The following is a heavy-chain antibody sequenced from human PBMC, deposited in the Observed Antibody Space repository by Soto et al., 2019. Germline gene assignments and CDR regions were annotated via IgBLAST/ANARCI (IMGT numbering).Heavy chain of an antibody. CDR3: ARDDGEHFWVTRYGMDV. CDR1: GFTFSTYW. Sequence: EVQLVESGGGLVQPGGSLRLSCAASGFTFSTYWMHWVRQAPGKGLVWVSRINSDGSSTTYADSVKGRFTISRDYAKNTLYLQMNSLRAEDTAVYYCARDDGEHFWVTRYGMDVWGQGTTVTVSS. J-gene: IGHJ6*02. V-gene: IGHV3-74*01. CDR2: INSDGSST. D-gene: IGHD3-3*02.